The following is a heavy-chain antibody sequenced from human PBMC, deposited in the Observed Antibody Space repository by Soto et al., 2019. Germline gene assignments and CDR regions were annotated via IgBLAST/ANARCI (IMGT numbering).Heavy chain of an antibody. D-gene: IGHD5-18*01. CDR1: GGSVSSGSYY. CDR2: IYYSGST. V-gene: IGHV4-61*01. CDR3: ARISGYSYGLPPYFDY. J-gene: IGHJ4*02. Sequence: QVQLQESGPGLVKPSETLSLTCTVSGGSVSSGSYYWSWIRQPPGKGLEWIGYIYYSGSTNYNPSRKSGVTIAVDTSKNQFSLKLSSVTAADTAVYYCARISGYSYGLPPYFDYWGQGTLVTVSS.